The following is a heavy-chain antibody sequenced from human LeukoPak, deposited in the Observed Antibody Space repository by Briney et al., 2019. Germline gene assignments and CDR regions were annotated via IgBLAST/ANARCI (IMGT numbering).Heavy chain of an antibody. CDR2: IYYSGST. Sequence: SETLSLTCTVSGGSISSSSYYWGWIRQPPGKGLEWIGSIYYSGSTYYNPSLKSRVTISVDTSKNQFSLKLSSVTAADTAVYYCARLSEGGYWGQGTLVTVSS. CDR1: GGSISSSSYY. V-gene: IGHV4-39*01. J-gene: IGHJ4*02. D-gene: IGHD3-10*01. CDR3: ARLSEGGY.